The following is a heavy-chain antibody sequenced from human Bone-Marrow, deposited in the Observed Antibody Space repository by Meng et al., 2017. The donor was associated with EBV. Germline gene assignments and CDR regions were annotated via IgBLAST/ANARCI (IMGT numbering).Heavy chain of an antibody. CDR1: GDSISSFYY. CDR3: ARPFPSWQSPRLDPFGA. D-gene: IGHD6-19*01. Sequence: QLQLRESGPGQVKPSXXLSPTCPVPGDSISSFYYWGWIRQPPGRGLEWIGSVHYTGSTYYSPSLKSRVTVSVDTSKNQFSLRLTSVTAADTAVYYCARPFPSWQSPRLDPFGAWGQGTLVTVSS. V-gene: IGHV4-39*01. J-gene: IGHJ5*02. CDR2: VHYTGST.